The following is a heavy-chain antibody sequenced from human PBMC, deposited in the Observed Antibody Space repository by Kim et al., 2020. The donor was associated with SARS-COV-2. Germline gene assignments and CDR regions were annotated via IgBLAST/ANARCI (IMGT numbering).Heavy chain of an antibody. D-gene: IGHD3-3*01. CDR1: GGSISSGGYY. V-gene: IGHV4-31*03. CDR3: ARAHKSPELLWSGFYFDY. CDR2: IYYSGST. Sequence: SETLSLTCTVSGGSISSGGYYWSWIRQHPGKGLEWIGYIYYSGSTYYNPSLKSRVTISVDTSKNQFSLKLSSVTAADTAVYYCARAHKSPELLWSGFYFDYWGQGTLVTVSS. J-gene: IGHJ4*02.